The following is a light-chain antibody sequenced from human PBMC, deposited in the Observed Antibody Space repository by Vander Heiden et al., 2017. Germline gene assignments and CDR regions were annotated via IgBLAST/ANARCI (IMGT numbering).Light chain of an antibody. CDR3: QQYSSPPP. V-gene: IGKV4-1*01. J-gene: IGKJ1*01. Sequence: DIVMTQSPDSLAVSLGERATINCKSSQSVLYSSNNKNYLARYQQKPGQPPRLLINCAATRREGVPARLSGSGAATADITITSSRLADDEVADYCWQQYSSPPPFGQGTKVEIK. CDR2: CAA. CDR1: QSVLYSSNNKNY.